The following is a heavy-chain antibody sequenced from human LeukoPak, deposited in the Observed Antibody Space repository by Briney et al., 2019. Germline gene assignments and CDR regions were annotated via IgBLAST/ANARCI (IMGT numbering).Heavy chain of an antibody. CDR1: GYTFTSYG. V-gene: IGHV1-18*04. CDR3: VRHIKPAGPWDGMDV. D-gene: IGHD1-26*01. Sequence: GASVKVSCKASGYTFTSYGISWVRQAPGQGLEWVAWISAYNSNKNSAEKFQGRATMTIDTSTSTAYMELRSLKSDDTAVYYCVRHIKPAGPWDGMDVWGQGTTVIVSS. J-gene: IGHJ6*02. CDR2: ISAYNSNK.